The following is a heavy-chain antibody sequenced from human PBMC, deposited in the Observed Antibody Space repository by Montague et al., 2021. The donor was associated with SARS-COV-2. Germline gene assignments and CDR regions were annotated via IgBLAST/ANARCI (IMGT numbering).Heavy chain of an antibody. Sequence: SETLSLTCTVSGGSISSSSYYWGWIRQPPGKGLEWIVCIYYSASTYYNPSLKGRVTISVDTSKNQFSLKLSSVTAADTAVYYCARFPTSYYYSSKASPAAHDAFDVWGQGTMVTVSS. J-gene: IGHJ3*01. CDR2: IYYSAST. V-gene: IGHV4-39*01. CDR3: ARFPTSYYYSSKASPAAHDAFDV. CDR1: GGSISSSSYY. D-gene: IGHD3-22*01.